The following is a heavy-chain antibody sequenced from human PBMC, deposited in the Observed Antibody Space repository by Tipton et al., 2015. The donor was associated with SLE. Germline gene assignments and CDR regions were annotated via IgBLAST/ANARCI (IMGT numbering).Heavy chain of an antibody. V-gene: IGHV4-39*07. J-gene: IGHJ4*02. D-gene: IGHD6-19*01. CDR2: IYYGGST. CDR3: ASRAVAGTADY. Sequence: TLSLTCTVSGGSISSSSHYWGWIRQPPGKGLEWIGSIYYGGSTYYNPSLKSRVTISVDTSKNQFSLKLSSVTAADTAVYYCASRAVAGTADYWGQGTLVTVSS. CDR1: GGSISSSSHY.